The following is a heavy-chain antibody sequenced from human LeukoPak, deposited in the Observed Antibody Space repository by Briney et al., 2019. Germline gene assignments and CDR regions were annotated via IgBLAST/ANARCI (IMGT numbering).Heavy chain of an antibody. Sequence: PSETLSLTCTVSGGSISSGDYYWSWIRQPPGKGLEWIGYIYYSGSTYYNPSLKSRVTISVDTSKNQFSLKLSSVTAADTAVYYCAREVSRWPYYFDYWGQGTLVTASS. D-gene: IGHD4-23*01. J-gene: IGHJ4*02. V-gene: IGHV4-30-4*01. CDR3: AREVSRWPYYFDY. CDR2: IYYSGST. CDR1: GGSISSGDYY.